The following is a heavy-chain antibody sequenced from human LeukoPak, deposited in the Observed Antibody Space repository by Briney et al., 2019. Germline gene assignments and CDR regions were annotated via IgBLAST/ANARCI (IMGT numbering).Heavy chain of an antibody. D-gene: IGHD5-18*01. CDR3: TRITTAMDVDY. J-gene: IGHJ4*02. V-gene: IGHV3-48*03. Sequence: GGSLRLSCAASGFTFSIYAMSWVRQAPGKGLQWVSSITSRGESTWYVDSVKGRFTISRDNAKNSLYLQMNSLRAEDTAVYYCTRITTAMDVDYWGQGTLVTVSS. CDR2: ITSRGEST. CDR1: GFTFSIYA.